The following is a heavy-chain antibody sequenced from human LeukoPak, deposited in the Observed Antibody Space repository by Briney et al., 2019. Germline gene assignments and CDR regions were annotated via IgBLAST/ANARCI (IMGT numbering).Heavy chain of an antibody. Sequence: GGSLRLSCAASGYTFSSYSMNWVHQAPGKGLEWVSSISSSSSYIYYADSVKGRFTISRDNAKNSLYLQMNSLRAEDTAVYYCARGGRDGYNLYFDYWGQGTLVTVSS. J-gene: IGHJ4*02. D-gene: IGHD5-24*01. V-gene: IGHV3-21*01. CDR3: ARGGRDGYNLYFDY. CDR2: ISSSSSYI. CDR1: GYTFSSYS.